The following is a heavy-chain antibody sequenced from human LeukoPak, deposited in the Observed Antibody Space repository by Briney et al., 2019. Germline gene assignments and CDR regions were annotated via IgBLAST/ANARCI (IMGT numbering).Heavy chain of an antibody. CDR1: GASISSGGYY. J-gene: IGHJ4*02. Sequence: SQTLSLTCTVAGASISSGGYYWGRLRQPPGKGLEGIGYIYHSGSTYYNPSLKSRVPISVDRSKTQFSLKLSSVTAADTAVYYCARLRLGELSTGFDYWGQGTLVTVSS. CDR2: IYHSGST. CDR3: ARLRLGELSTGFDY. V-gene: IGHV4-30-2*01. D-gene: IGHD3-16*02.